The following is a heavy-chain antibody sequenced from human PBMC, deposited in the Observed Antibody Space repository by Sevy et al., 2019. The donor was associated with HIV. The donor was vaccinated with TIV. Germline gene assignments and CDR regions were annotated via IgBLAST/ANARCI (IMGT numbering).Heavy chain of an antibody. Sequence: GESLKISCKGSGYSFTSYWIGWVRQMPGKGLEWMGIIYPGDSDTRYSPSFQGQVTISADKSISTAYLQWSSLKASDTAMSYCARAAGGYYYDSSGYYFDYWGQGTLVSVSS. D-gene: IGHD3-22*01. CDR3: ARAAGGYYYDSSGYYFDY. CDR1: GYSFTSYW. CDR2: IYPGDSDT. J-gene: IGHJ4*02. V-gene: IGHV5-51*01.